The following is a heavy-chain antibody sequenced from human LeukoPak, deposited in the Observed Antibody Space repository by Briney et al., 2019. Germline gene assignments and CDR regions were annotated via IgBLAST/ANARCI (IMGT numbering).Heavy chain of an antibody. D-gene: IGHD2-15*01. CDR1: GGSISSSGYY. CDR2: IYYRGRT. Sequence: SETLSLTCIVSGGSISSSGYYWAWIRQPPGKGLEWLGSIYYRGRTSYNESLKSRVAMSIDTSRNQFSLKLSSVTAADTAVYYCARGYCSGGSCYSYYYYNYMDVWGKGTTVTVSS. CDR3: ARGYCSGGSCYSYYYYNYMDV. J-gene: IGHJ6*03. V-gene: IGHV4-39*07.